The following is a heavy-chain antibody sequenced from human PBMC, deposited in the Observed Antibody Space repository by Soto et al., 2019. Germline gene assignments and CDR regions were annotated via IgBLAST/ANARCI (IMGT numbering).Heavy chain of an antibody. CDR2: IYYSGST. CDR3: ARFSTARITMVRGETAYAFDI. CDR1: GGSISSGGYY. D-gene: IGHD3-10*01. J-gene: IGHJ3*02. Sequence: PSETLSLTCTVSGGSISSGGYYWSWIRQHPGKGLEWIGYIYYSGSTNYNPSLKSRVTISVDTSKNQFSLKLSSVTAADTAVYYCARFSTARITMVRGETAYAFDIWGQGTMVTVSS. V-gene: IGHV4-61*08.